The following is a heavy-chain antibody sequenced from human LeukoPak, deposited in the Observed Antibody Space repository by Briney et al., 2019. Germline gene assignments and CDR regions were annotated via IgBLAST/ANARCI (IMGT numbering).Heavy chain of an antibody. CDR1: GFTFSSYG. J-gene: IGHJ4*02. V-gene: IGHV3-30*18. CDR2: ISYDGSNK. D-gene: IGHD4-23*01. Sequence: GGSLRLSCAASGFTFSSYGMHWVRQAPGKGLEWVAVISYDGSNKYYADSVKGRFTIPRDNSKNTLYLQMNSLRAEDTAVYYCAKDDLSYAGKWCDWGQGTLVTVSS. CDR3: AKDDLSYAGKWCD.